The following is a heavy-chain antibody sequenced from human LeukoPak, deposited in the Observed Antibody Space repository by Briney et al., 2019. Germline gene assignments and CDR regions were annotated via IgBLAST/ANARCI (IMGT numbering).Heavy chain of an antibody. D-gene: IGHD6-6*01. CDR2: ISYDGSNK. V-gene: IGHV3-30-3*01. Sequence: GRSLRLSCAASGFTFSSYAMHWVRQAPGKGLEWVAVISYDGSNKYYADSVKGRFTTSRDNSKNTLYLQMNSLRAEDTAVYYCARDSSSLYYFDYWGQGTLVTVSS. CDR1: GFTFSSYA. CDR3: ARDSSSLYYFDY. J-gene: IGHJ4*02.